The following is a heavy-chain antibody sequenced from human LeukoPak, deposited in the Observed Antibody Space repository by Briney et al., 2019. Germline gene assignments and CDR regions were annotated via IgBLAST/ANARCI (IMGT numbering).Heavy chain of an antibody. D-gene: IGHD3-22*01. J-gene: IGHJ4*02. CDR2: IYYSGST. CDR3: ARRRYYDSSGCFDY. Sequence: SETLSLTCTVSGGSISSSSYYWGWIRQPPGKGLEWIGSIYYSGSTYYNPSLKSRVTISVDTSKNQFSLKLTALTAADPAVYYCARRRYYDSSGCFDYWGQGTLVTVSS. V-gene: IGHV4-39*01. CDR1: GGSISSSSYY.